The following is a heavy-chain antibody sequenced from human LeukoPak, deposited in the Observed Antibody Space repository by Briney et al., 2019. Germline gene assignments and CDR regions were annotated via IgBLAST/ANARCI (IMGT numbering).Heavy chain of an antibody. CDR3: ARESDSGSYRDDY. Sequence: GGSLRLSCAASGFTFSSHWMHWVRQAPGKGLVWFSRINSDGSTTTYADSVEGRFTISRDNANNTRYQQTNRLRAEGTAVYYCARESDSGSYRDDYWGQGTLVTVSS. CDR1: GFTFSSHW. CDR2: INSDGSTT. J-gene: IGHJ4*02. V-gene: IGHV3-74*01. D-gene: IGHD1-26*01.